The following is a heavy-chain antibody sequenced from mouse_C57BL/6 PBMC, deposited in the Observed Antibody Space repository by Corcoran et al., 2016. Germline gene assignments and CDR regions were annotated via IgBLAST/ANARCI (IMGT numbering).Heavy chain of an antibody. CDR1: GYSITSGYY. CDR2: ISYDGSN. Sequence: DVQLQESGPGLVKPSQSLSLTCSVTGYSITSGYYWNWIRQFPGNKLEWMGYISYDGSNNYNPSLKNRISITRDTSKNQFFLKLNSVTTEDTATYYWARNGYDLYYFDYWGQAITLAVSS. D-gene: IGHD2-2*01. J-gene: IGHJ2*01. CDR3: ARNGYDLYYFDY. V-gene: IGHV3-6*01.